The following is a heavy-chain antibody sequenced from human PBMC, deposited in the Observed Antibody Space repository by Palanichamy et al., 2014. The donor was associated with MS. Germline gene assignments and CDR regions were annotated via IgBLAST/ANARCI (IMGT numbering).Heavy chain of an antibody. J-gene: IGHJ4*02. CDR2: INKDGSEK. CDR3: ARDNSGDGWYY. Sequence: EVQLVESGGGLVQPGGSLRLSCVVSGFTFRDYWMSWVRQAPGKGLEWVANINKDGSEKHYVDSVRGRFTISRDNAKNSLYLQMSSLRVEDTAVYYCARDNSGDGWYYWSQGTLVPVSP. CDR1: GFTFRDYW. D-gene: IGHD5-24*01. V-gene: IGHV3-7*03.